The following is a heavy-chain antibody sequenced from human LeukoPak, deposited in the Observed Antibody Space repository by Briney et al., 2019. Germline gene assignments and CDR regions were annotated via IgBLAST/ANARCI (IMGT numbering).Heavy chain of an antibody. Sequence: SETLSLTCTVSGGSISSSSYYWGWIRQPPGKGLEWIGYIYYSGSTYYNPSLKSRVTISVDTSKNQFSLKLSSVTAADTAVYYCARELYYYDSSGYYGPSAVWGQGTTVTVSS. D-gene: IGHD3-22*01. J-gene: IGHJ6*02. CDR3: ARELYYYDSSGYYGPSAV. CDR1: GGSISSSSYY. V-gene: IGHV4-31*03. CDR2: IYYSGST.